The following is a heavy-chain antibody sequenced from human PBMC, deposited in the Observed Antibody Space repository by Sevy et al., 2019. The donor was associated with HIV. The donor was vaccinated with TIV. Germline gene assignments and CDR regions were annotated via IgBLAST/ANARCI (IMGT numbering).Heavy chain of an antibody. J-gene: IGHJ4*02. CDR2: IYYNGHI. CDR3: AGENAWGRGYS. V-gene: IGHV4-59*08. Sequence: SETLSLTCTVSGGSITSLYWNWIRQPPGKGMEWIANIYYNGHINYNPTLKSRVTLSLDTSKNQFSLRLSSVTAADTAMYYCAGENAWGRGYSWGQGTLVTVSS. CDR1: GGSITSLY. D-gene: IGHD1-26*01.